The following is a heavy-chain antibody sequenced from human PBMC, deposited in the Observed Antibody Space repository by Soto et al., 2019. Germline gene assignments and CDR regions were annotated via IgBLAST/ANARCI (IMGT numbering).Heavy chain of an antibody. J-gene: IGHJ4*02. Sequence: SETLSLTCTVSGRSMSGYYCSWSRQPAGERLEWIGRIYTSGTTDFNPSLKGRVTMSVDTSKNQFSLKLTSVTAADTALYYCAREDYYDTGYYVVWGQGTQVTVS. CDR1: GRSMSGYY. D-gene: IGHD3-9*01. V-gene: IGHV4-4*07. CDR2: IYTSGTT. CDR3: AREDYYDTGYYVV.